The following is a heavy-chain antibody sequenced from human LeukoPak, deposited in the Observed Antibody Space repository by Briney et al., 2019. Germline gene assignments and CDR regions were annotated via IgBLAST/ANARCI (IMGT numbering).Heavy chain of an antibody. Sequence: SETLSLICTVSGGSINSYYWSWIRQPPGKGLERIGYIYYSGSTNYNPSLKSRVTISVDTSNNQFSLNLSSVSAADTAVYYCAREVAYSYGYRAFDIWGQGTTVTVSS. CDR3: AREVAYSYGYRAFDI. D-gene: IGHD5-18*01. V-gene: IGHV4-59*01. CDR1: GGSINSYY. J-gene: IGHJ3*02. CDR2: IYYSGST.